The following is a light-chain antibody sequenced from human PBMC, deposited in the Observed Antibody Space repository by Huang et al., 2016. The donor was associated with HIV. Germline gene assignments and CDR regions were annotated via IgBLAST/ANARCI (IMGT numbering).Light chain of an antibody. Sequence: DIVITQTPLAAPFALGRPASISCRSSQSLVHSDGDTYLSWLQQRPGQPPRLLIYKMSNRFSGVPDRFSGSGAGTECTLKISRVEAEDVGVYYCMQATQWGYTFGQGTKLEIK. V-gene: IGKV2-24*01. CDR2: KMS. CDR3: MQATQWGYT. J-gene: IGKJ2*01. CDR1: QSLVHSDGDTY.